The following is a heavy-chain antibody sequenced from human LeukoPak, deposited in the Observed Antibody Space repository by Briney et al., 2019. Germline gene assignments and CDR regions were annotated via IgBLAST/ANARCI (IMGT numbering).Heavy chain of an antibody. CDR2: ISGSGDST. V-gene: IGHV3-23*01. CDR3: AKGRSGVSSAAINY. CDR1: GFTFSSYA. D-gene: IGHD2-2*01. J-gene: IGHJ4*02. Sequence: GGSLRLSCAASGFTFSSYAVSWVRQAPGKGLEWVSTISGSGDSTYYADSVKGRFTISRDNSKNTLHLQMNSLRAEDTAVYSCAKGRSGVSSAAINYGGQGTLVTVSS.